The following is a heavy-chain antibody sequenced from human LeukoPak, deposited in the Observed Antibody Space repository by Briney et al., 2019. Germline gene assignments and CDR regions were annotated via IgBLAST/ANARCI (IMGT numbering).Heavy chain of an antibody. V-gene: IGHV3-9*01. CDR3: TKGPSGIAVAGSPKYFQH. CDR2: ISWNSGNI. Sequence: GRSLRLSCAASGFTFDDYAMHWVRQAPGKGLEWVSGISWNSGNIDYADSVEGRFTISRDNAKNSLYLQMNSLRAEDTALYYCTKGPSGIAVAGSPKYFQHWGQGTLVTVSS. D-gene: IGHD6-19*01. CDR1: GFTFDDYA. J-gene: IGHJ1*01.